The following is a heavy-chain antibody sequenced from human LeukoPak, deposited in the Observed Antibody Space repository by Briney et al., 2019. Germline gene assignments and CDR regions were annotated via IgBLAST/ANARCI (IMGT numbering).Heavy chain of an antibody. CDR1: GYAFTGYY. CDR2: INPNSGGT. V-gene: IGHV1-2*02. J-gene: IGHJ5*02. CDR3: AREPSWSGWFDP. D-gene: IGHD3-3*01. Sequence: ASVKVSCKASGYAFTGYYMHWVRQAPGQGLEWMGWINPNSGGTNYAQKFQGRVTMTRDTSISTAYMELSRLRSDDTAVYYCAREPSWSGWFDPWGQGTLVTVSS.